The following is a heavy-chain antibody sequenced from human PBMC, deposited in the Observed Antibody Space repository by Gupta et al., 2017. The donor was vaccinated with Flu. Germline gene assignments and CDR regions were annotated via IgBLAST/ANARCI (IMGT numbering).Heavy chain of an antibody. D-gene: IGHD3-16*01. CDR3: AREIMITFGGKNWFDP. CDR2: IWYDGSNK. J-gene: IGHJ5*02. Sequence: QVQLVESGGGVVQPGRSLRLSCAASGFTFSSYGMHWVRQAPGKGLEWVAVIWYDGSNKYYADSVKGRFTISRDNSKNTLYLQMNSLRAEDTAVYYCAREIMITFGGKNWFDPWGQGTLVTVPS. CDR1: GFTFSSYG. V-gene: IGHV3-33*01.